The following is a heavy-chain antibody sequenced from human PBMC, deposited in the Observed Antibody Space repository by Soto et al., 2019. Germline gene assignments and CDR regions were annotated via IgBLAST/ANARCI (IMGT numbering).Heavy chain of an antibody. CDR2: ISYDGSNK. CDR3: ARARLSITAADLDY. CDR1: GFTFSSYA. Sequence: QVQLVESGGGVVQPGRSLRLSCAASGFTFSSYAMHWVRQAPGKGLEWVAVISYDGSNKYYADSVKGRFTISRDNSKNTGYLQMNSRRAEDTAVYYCARARLSITAADLDYWGQGTLVTVSS. J-gene: IGHJ4*02. D-gene: IGHD6-13*01. V-gene: IGHV3-30-3*01.